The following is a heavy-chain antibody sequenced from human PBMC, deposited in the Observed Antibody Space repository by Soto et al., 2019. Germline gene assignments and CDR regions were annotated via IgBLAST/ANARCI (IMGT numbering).Heavy chain of an antibody. D-gene: IGHD3-10*01. J-gene: IGHJ5*02. CDR2: IYWDDDK. V-gene: IGHV2-5*02. CDR3: AQRLRDYGLGRERATYFDP. CDR1: GFSLSTTGVG. Sequence: QITLKESGPTLVRPTQTLTLTCTFSGFSLSTTGVGVGWIRQPPGKALEWLALIYWDDDKRYSPSLKSRLTITKDTSKNEVILTMTNMDPVDTATYYWAQRLRDYGLGRERATYFDPWGQGTLVTVSS.